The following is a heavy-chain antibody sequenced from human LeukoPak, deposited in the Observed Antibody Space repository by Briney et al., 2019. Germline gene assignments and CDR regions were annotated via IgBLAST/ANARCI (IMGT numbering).Heavy chain of an antibody. CDR2: IRSSSSYI. CDR3: ARGYDSSGYLPDY. V-gene: IGHV3-21*01. J-gene: IGHJ4*02. CDR1: GFTFSSYS. Sequence: KPGGSLRLSCAASGFTFSSYSMNWVRQAPGKGLEWVASIRSSSSYIYYADSVKGRFTISRDNAKKSLHLQKDSLRAEDTAVYYCARGYDSSGYLPDYWGQGTLVTVSS. D-gene: IGHD3-22*01.